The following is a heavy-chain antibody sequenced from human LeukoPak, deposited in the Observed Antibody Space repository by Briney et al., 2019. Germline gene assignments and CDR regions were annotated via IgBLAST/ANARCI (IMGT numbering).Heavy chain of an antibody. CDR3: AKDRRGYSLGY. J-gene: IGHJ4*02. CDR1: GFTFSSYG. Sequence: GGSLRLSCAASGFTFSSYGMSWVRQAPGKGLEWVSAISGSGGSTYYADSVKGRFTISRDNSKNTLYLQMNSLRAEDTAVYYRAKDRRGYSLGYWGQGTLVTVSS. D-gene: IGHD5-18*01. CDR2: ISGSGGST. V-gene: IGHV3-23*01.